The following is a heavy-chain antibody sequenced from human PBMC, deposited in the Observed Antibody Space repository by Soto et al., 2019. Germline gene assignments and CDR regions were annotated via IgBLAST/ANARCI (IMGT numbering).Heavy chain of an antibody. J-gene: IGHJ5*02. D-gene: IGHD2-2*02. V-gene: IGHV1-3*01. CDR2: INAGNGNT. CDR1: GYTFTSYS. Sequence: PSVKVSCKACGYTFTSYSRQLVRQAPGQRLEWMGWINAGNGNTKYSQKFQGRVTITRDTSASTAYMELSSLRSEDTAVYYCARDVYRNWFDPWGKGTLVPV. CDR3: ARDVYRNWFDP.